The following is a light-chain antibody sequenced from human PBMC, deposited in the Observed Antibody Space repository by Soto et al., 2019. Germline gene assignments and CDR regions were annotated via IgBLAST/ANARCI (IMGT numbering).Light chain of an antibody. CDR2: GAS. J-gene: IGKJ4*01. Sequence: EIVLTQSPGTLSLSPGERATLSCRASQSVSSSYLAWYQQKPGQAPRLLIYGASSRATGIPDRFSDSGSGTDFTLTISRLEPEDFAVYYCQHYGSLVLTFGGGTKMEIK. CDR3: QHYGSLVLT. CDR1: QSVSSSY. V-gene: IGKV3-20*01.